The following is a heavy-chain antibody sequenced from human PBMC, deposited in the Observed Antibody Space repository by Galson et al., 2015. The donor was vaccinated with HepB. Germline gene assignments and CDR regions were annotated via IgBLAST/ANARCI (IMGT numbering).Heavy chain of an antibody. CDR2: IYYTGTT. V-gene: IGHV4-39*01. CDR3: ARHVGESGSYGMDV. CDR1: GGSTSSNTYY. D-gene: IGHD2-15*01. J-gene: IGHJ6*02. Sequence: SETLSLTCAVFGGSTSSNTYYWSWIRQPPGRGLEWIGSIYYTGTTYYNPSLKSRVTISLDTSKNHFSLKLWSVTAADTAVYYCARHVGESGSYGMDVWGQGTTVSVSS.